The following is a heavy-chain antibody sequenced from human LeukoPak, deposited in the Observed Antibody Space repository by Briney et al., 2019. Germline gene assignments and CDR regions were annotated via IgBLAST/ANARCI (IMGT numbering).Heavy chain of an antibody. CDR3: AKGGEMGTIRGYFDY. Sequence: GGSLRLSCAASGFIFSSYGMHWVRQAPGKGLEWVAVISYVGSDKYYTDSVRGRFTISRDDSKTTLYLQMNSLRTEDTAVYYCAKGGEMGTIRGYFDYLGQGTLVTVSS. CDR1: GFIFSSYG. V-gene: IGHV3-30*18. D-gene: IGHD5-24*01. CDR2: ISYVGSDK. J-gene: IGHJ4*02.